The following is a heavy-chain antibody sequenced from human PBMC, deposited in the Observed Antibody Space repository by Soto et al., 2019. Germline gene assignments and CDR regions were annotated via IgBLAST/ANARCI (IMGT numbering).Heavy chain of an antibody. Sequence: XETLSLTCAVSDGSISSSNWWSCVRQPPGKGLEWIGEIYHSGSTNYNPSLKSRVTISVDKSKNQFSLKLSSVTAADTAVYYCARDSGVVVPAAIDYWGQGTLVTVSS. V-gene: IGHV4-4*02. CDR2: IYHSGST. D-gene: IGHD2-2*02. CDR1: DGSISSSNW. J-gene: IGHJ4*02. CDR3: ARDSGVVVPAAIDY.